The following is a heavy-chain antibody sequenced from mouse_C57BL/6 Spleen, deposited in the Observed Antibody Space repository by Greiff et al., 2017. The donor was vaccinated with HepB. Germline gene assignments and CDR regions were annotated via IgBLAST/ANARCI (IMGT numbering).Heavy chain of an antibody. CDR2: IYPGDGDT. Sequence: QVQLQQSGAELVKPGASVKISCKSSGYAFSSYWMNWVKQRPGKGLEWIGQIYPGDGDTNYNGKFKGKATLTADKSSSTAYMQLSSLTSEDSAVYFCARSDRFYYDYDRGYAMDYWGQGTSVTVSS. D-gene: IGHD2-4*01. J-gene: IGHJ4*01. V-gene: IGHV1-80*01. CDR3: ARSDRFYYDYDRGYAMDY. CDR1: GYAFSSYW.